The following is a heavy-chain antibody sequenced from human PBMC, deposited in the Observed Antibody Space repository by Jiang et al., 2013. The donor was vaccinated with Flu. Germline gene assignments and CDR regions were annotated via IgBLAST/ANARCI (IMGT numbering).Heavy chain of an antibody. D-gene: IGHD3-16*01. V-gene: IGHV3-21*01. CDR1: GFTFSTYT. Sequence: VQLVESGGGLVKPGGSLRLSCAASGFTFSTYTMNWVRQTPGKGLEWVSSISRRSRYIYYVDSVKGRFTISRDNAKNSLYLQMNSLTVEDTAVYFCAREKPSETYVHYYVWTSGAKGPRSPSR. CDR3: AREKPSETYVHYYVWTS. CDR2: ISRRSRYI. J-gene: IGHJ6*02.